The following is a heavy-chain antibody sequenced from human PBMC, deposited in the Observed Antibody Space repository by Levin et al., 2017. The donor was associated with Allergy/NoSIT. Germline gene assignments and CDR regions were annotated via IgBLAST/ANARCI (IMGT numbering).Heavy chain of an antibody. CDR1: GFTFSSYS. D-gene: IGHD6-19*01. Sequence: GESLKISCAASGFTFSSYSMTWVRQAPGKGLEWVSSLSSNSRYIYYADSVKGRFTISRDNAKNSLYLQMNSLRAEDTAVYYCARVGDRSGWDYYFDYWGQGTLVTVSS. J-gene: IGHJ4*02. CDR2: LSSNSRYI. CDR3: ARVGDRSGWDYYFDY. V-gene: IGHV3-21*01.